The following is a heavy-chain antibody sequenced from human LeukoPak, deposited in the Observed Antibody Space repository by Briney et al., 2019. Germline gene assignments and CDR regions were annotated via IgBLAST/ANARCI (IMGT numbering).Heavy chain of an antibody. D-gene: IGHD2-15*01. Sequence: SETLSLTCTVSGGSISSYHWSWIRQPPGKGLEWIGYIYSSGSTSYNPSLKSRVAISVDTSKNQFSLKLSSVTAAYTAVYYCARRISGGSSDYWGQGTLVTVSS. CDR2: IYSSGST. V-gene: IGHV4-59*08. CDR1: GGSISSYH. CDR3: ARRISGGSSDY. J-gene: IGHJ4*02.